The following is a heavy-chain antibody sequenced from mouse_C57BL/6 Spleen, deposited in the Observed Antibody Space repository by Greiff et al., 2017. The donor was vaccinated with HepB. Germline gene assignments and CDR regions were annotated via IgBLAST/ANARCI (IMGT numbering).Heavy chain of an antibody. CDR1: GFTFSDYY. V-gene: IGHV5-16*01. CDR3: ARDGPHGSFDY. CDR2: INYDGSST. J-gene: IGHJ2*01. Sequence: EVMLVESEGGLVQPGSSMKLSCTASGFTFSDYYMAWVRQVPEKGLEWVANINYDGSSTYYLDSLKSRFIISRDNAKNILYLQMSSLKSEDTATYYCARDGPHGSFDYWGQGTTLTVSS. D-gene: IGHD1-1*01.